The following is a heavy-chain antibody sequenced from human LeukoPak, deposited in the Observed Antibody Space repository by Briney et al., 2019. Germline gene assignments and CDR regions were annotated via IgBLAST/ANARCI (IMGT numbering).Heavy chain of an antibody. CDR2: ISYDGSNK. CDR3: ARDRAMVRGVIRGFFDY. V-gene: IGHV3-30*04. J-gene: IGHJ4*02. Sequence: GGSLRLSCAASGFTFSSYAMHWVRQAPGKGLEWVAVISYDGSNKYYADSVKGRFTISRDNSKNTLYLQMNSLRAEDTAVYYCARDRAMVRGVIRGFFDYWGQGTLVTVSS. D-gene: IGHD3-10*01. CDR1: GFTFSSYA.